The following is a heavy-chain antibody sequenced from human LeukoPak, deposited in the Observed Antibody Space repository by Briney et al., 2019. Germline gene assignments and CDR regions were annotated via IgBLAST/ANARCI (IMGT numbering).Heavy chain of an antibody. J-gene: IGHJ6*03. CDR1: GGTFSSYA. V-gene: IGHV1-69*05. Sequence: ASVKVSCKASGGTFSSYAISWVQQAPGQGLEWMGGTIPIFGTANYAQKFQGRVTITTDESTSTAYMELSSLRSEDTAVYYCASRPRAGFWSGSYYYYMDVWGKGTTVTVSS. CDR3: ASRPRAGFWSGSYYYYMDV. CDR2: TIPIFGTA. D-gene: IGHD3-3*01.